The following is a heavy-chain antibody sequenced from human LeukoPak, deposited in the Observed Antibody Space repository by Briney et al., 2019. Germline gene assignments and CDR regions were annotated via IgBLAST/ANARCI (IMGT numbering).Heavy chain of an antibody. J-gene: IGHJ4*02. CDR2: ISGSGGST. Sequence: PGGSLRLSCAASGFTFSCYAMSWVRQAPGKGLEWVSAISGSGGSTYYADSVKGRFTISRDNSKNTLYLQMNSLRAEDTAVYYCATPITQWLDTFSFDYWGQGTLVTVSS. CDR1: GFTFSCYA. V-gene: IGHV3-23*01. D-gene: IGHD6-19*01. CDR3: ATPITQWLDTFSFDY.